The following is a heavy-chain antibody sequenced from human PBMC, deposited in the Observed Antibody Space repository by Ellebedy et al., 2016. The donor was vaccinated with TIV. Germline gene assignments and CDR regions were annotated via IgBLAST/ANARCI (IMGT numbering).Heavy chain of an antibody. Sequence: PGGSLRLSCAASGFTFSSYSMNWVRQAPGKGLEWVSSISSSSSYIYYADSVKGRFTISRDNAKNSLYLQMNSLRAEDTAVYYCARDLVFGGEYYYDSSGPMSEYGMDVWGQGTTVTVSS. J-gene: IGHJ6*02. V-gene: IGHV3-21*01. D-gene: IGHD3-22*01. CDR3: ARDLVFGGEYYYDSSGPMSEYGMDV. CDR2: ISSSSSYI. CDR1: GFTFSSYS.